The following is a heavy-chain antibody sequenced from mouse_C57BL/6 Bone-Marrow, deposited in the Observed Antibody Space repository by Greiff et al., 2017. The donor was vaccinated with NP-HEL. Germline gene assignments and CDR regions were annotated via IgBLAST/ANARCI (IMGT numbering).Heavy chain of an antibody. CDR2: INPYNGGT. Sequence: EVQLQQSGPVLVKPGASVKMSCKASGYTFTDYYMNWVKQSHGKSLEWIGVINPYNGGTSYNQKFKGKATLTVDKSSSTAYMELSSLTPEDSAVYYCAREAYYYGSLYYFDYWGQGTTLTVSS. J-gene: IGHJ2*01. CDR3: AREAYYYGSLYYFDY. CDR1: GYTFTDYY. D-gene: IGHD1-1*01. V-gene: IGHV1-19*01.